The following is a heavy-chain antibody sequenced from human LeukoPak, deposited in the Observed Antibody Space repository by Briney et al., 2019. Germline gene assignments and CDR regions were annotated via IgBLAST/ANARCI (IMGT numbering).Heavy chain of an antibody. CDR3: ARSGLKVAGTGWDWFDP. J-gene: IGHJ5*02. Sequence: GGSLRLSCAACGFTFSSYEMNWVRQAPGKGLEWVSYITSSGSTRYYADSVKGRFTVPRDNAKNSLYLQMNSLRAEDTAVYYCARSGLKVAGTGWDWFDPWGQGTLVTVSS. CDR1: GFTFSSYE. V-gene: IGHV3-48*03. CDR2: ITSSGSTR. D-gene: IGHD6-19*01.